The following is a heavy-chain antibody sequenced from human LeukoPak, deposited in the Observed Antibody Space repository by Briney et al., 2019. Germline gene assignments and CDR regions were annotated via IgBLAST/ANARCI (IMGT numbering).Heavy chain of an antibody. V-gene: IGHV3-53*01. CDR2: IYSTGST. CDR1: GFIVSGEY. Sequence: GGSLRLSCAASGFIVSGEYMSWVRQAPGKGLEWVSVIYSTGSTYYADSVKGRFTISRGISKNTLHLQMNSLRAEDTAVYYCARHQPPSSHTSFDYWGQGTLVTVSS. J-gene: IGHJ4*02. D-gene: IGHD1-14*01. CDR3: ARHQPPSSHTSFDY.